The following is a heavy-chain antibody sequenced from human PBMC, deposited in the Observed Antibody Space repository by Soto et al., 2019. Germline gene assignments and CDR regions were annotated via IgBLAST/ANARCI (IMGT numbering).Heavy chain of an antibody. CDR2: ISWNSGSI. D-gene: IGHD3-10*01. V-gene: IGHV3-9*01. Sequence: GGSLRLSCAASGFTFDDYAMHWVRQAPGKGLEWVSGISWNSGSIGYADSVKGRFTISRDNAKNSLYLQMNSLRAEDTALYYCAKDGSGSYLSYYYYYMDVWGKGTTVTVSS. CDR1: GFTFDDYA. J-gene: IGHJ6*03. CDR3: AKDGSGSYLSYYYYYMDV.